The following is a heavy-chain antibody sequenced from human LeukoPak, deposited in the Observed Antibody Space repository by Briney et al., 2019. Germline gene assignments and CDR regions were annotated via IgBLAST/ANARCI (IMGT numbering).Heavy chain of an antibody. CDR1: GFTFSSYS. Sequence: GGSLRLSCAASGFTFSSYSMNWVRQAPGKGLEWVSAISGSGGSTYYADSVKGRFTISRDNSKNTLYLQMNSLRAEDTAVYYCAKGALDYDFWSGYFDWGQGTLVTVSS. V-gene: IGHV3-23*01. CDR3: AKGALDYDFWSGYFD. CDR2: ISGSGGST. D-gene: IGHD3-3*01. J-gene: IGHJ4*02.